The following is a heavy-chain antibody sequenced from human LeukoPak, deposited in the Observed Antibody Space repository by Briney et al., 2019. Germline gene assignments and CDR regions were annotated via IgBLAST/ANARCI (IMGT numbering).Heavy chain of an antibody. Sequence: GGSLRLSCAASGFTVRSKYMSWVRQAPGKGPESVSVILTGDNTYYSDSVRGRFTISRDHSRNTLYLQMNNLRAEDTAVYYCATELRYVGGYFDYWGQGTLVTVSS. V-gene: IGHV3-53*01. CDR3: ATELRYVGGYFDY. CDR2: ILTGDNT. D-gene: IGHD3-9*01. CDR1: GFTVRSKY. J-gene: IGHJ4*02.